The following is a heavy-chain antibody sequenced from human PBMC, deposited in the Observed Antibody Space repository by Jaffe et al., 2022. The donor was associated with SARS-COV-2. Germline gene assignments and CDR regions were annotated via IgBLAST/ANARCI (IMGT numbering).Heavy chain of an antibody. J-gene: IGHJ4*02. CDR2: SQGQDDGGAV. V-gene: IGHV3-15*01. CDR3: TTEGNFWGGYQTGVFDY. Sequence: EVQLVESGGGLVEPGESLRLSCAASGFTFTNVWMNWVRQVPGKGLEWVGRSQGQDDGGAVEFAAPVKGRFTISRDESNSTLYLQMSSLRTEDTAVYYCTTEGNFWGGYQTGVFDYWGQGTLVTVSS. D-gene: IGHD3-3*01. CDR1: GFTFTNVW.